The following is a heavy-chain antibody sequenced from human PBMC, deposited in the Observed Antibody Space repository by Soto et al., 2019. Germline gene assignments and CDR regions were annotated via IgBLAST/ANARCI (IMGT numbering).Heavy chain of an antibody. CDR3: ARPDFYFASGDWAL. CDR1: GFTVSSNY. D-gene: IGHD3-10*01. Sequence: GGSLRLSCAASGFTVSSNYMSWVRQAPGKGLEWVSVIYSGGSTYYADSVKGRFTISRDNSKNTLYLQMNSLRAEDTAVYYCARPDFYFASGDWALWGQGTPVTVSS. J-gene: IGHJ4*02. CDR2: IYSGGST. V-gene: IGHV3-53*01.